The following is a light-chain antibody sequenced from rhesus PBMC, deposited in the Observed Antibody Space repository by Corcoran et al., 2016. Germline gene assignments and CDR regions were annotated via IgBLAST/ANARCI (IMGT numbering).Light chain of an antibody. CDR1: QSVSSS. V-gene: IGKV3-24*01. CDR2: GAS. J-gene: IGKJ2*01. CDR3: LQHSNWPYS. Sequence: EIVMTQSPATLSLSPGERATLSCRASQSVSSSLAWYQQKPGQAPRLLIYGASSRAPGIPDRFSGSGSGTDFTLTISSLEAEDVAVYYCLQHSNWPYSFGQGTKVEIK.